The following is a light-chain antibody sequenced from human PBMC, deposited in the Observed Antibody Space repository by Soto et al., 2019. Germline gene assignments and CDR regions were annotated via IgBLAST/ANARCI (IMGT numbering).Light chain of an antibody. CDR3: QYYANSLWT. J-gene: IGKJ1*01. Sequence: EVVLTQSPGTLSLSPGERATLSCRASQSGKNIYLNWYQKKPGQAPRLLIYGAYNRATGIPDTFSGSGSGTDFTLSISRLEPEDFAVYYCQYYANSLWTFGPGTKVEIK. CDR2: GAY. CDR1: QSGKNIY. V-gene: IGKV3-20*01.